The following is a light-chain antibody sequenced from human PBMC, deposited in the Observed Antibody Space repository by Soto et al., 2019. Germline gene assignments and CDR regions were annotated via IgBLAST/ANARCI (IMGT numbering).Light chain of an antibody. CDR3: QLSTFLRIT. Sequence: DIQMPQSPSSLFASVGDIVTITCRVSPSISSYLNGYQQKPGKAPKALIYAASSLQSGVPSRFSGSGSGTEFILTIICLQSEDFTVYYCQLSTFLRITFGRGGLLEIK. CDR2: AAS. V-gene: IGKV1-39*01. CDR1: PSISSY. J-gene: IGKJ5*01.